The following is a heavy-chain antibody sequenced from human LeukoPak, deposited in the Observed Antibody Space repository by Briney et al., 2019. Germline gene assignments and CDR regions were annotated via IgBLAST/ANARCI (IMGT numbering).Heavy chain of an antibody. V-gene: IGHV4-39*01. J-gene: IGHJ6*03. Sequence: SETLSLTCIVSGGSISSSSYYWGWIRQPPGKGLEWIGSIYHSGSTYYNPSLKSRVTISVDTSKNQFSLNLSSVTAADTAVYYCARHVFDFHYYYYYMDVWGKGTTVTISS. CDR2: IYHSGST. CDR3: ARHVFDFHYYYYYMDV. D-gene: IGHD3-9*01. CDR1: GGSISSSSYY.